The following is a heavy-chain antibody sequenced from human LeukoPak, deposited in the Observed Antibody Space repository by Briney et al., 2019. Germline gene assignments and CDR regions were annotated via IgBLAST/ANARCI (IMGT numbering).Heavy chain of an antibody. CDR2: ITSNGGST. Sequence: GGSLRLSCAASGFSFSTYAMHWVRQAPGKGLEYVAAITSNGGSTYYASSAKGRFTISRDNSKNTLYLQMGSLRAEDMAVYYCARVRWSSAFDYWGEGTLVSVSS. V-gene: IGHV3-64*01. CDR3: ARVRWSSAFDY. CDR1: GFSFSTYA. J-gene: IGHJ4*02. D-gene: IGHD1-26*01.